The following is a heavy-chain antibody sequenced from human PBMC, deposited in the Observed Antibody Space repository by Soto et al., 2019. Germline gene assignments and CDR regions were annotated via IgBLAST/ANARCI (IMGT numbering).Heavy chain of an antibody. CDR2: IIPIFGTA. CDR3: ARGQYCSSTSCYAGGSDFDY. CDR1: GGTFSSYA. Sequence: VQLVQSGAEVKKPGSSVKVSCKASGGTFSSYAISWVRQAPGQGLEWMGGIIPIFGTANYAQKFQGRVTITADESTSTAYMELSSLRSEDTAVYYCARGQYCSSTSCYAGGSDFDYWGQGTLVTVSS. J-gene: IGHJ4*02. V-gene: IGHV1-69*01. D-gene: IGHD2-2*01.